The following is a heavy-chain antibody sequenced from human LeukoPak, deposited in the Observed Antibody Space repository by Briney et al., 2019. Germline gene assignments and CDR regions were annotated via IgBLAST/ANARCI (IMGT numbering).Heavy chain of an antibody. V-gene: IGHV4-59*01. Sequence: SETLSLTCTVSGGSISSYYWSWIRQPPGKGLEWIGYIYYSGSTNYNPSLKSRVTISVDTSKNQFSLKLSSVTAADTAVYYCARGSWSSSIDYWGQGTLVTVSS. CDR3: ARGSWSSSIDY. CDR2: IYYSGST. D-gene: IGHD6-6*01. CDR1: GGSISSYY. J-gene: IGHJ4*02.